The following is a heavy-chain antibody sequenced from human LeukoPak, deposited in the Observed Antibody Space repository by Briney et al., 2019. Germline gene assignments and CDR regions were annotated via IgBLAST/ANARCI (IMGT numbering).Heavy chain of an antibody. Sequence: SETLSLTCTVSGYSISSSYSWSWIRQPPGKRLEWIGYVYYSGTTNYNPSLRSRVTISVDTSKNQFSLKLNSVTAADTAVYYCAREEYGDYVGYWGQGTLVTVAS. J-gene: IGHJ4*02. D-gene: IGHD4-17*01. CDR3: AREEYGDYVGY. CDR1: GYSISSSYS. CDR2: VYYSGTT. V-gene: IGHV4-61*01.